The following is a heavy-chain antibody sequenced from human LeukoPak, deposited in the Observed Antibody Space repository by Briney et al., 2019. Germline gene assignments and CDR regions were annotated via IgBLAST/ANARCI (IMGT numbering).Heavy chain of an antibody. V-gene: IGHV4-61*02. CDR3: ARDYYNWFDP. D-gene: IGHD3-10*01. Sequence: SENLSLTCTVSGGSISSGSYYWSWIRQPAGKELEWIGRIYTSGSTNYNPSLKSRVTISVDTSKNQFSLKLSSVTAADTAVYYCARDYYNWFDPWGQGTLVTVSS. CDR1: GGSISSGSYY. J-gene: IGHJ5*02. CDR2: IYTSGST.